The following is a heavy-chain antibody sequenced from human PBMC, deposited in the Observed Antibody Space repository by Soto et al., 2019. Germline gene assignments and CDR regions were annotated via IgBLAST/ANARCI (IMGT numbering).Heavy chain of an antibody. V-gene: IGHV4-59*01. J-gene: IGHJ4*02. Sequence: PSETLSLTCTVSGGSISSYYWSWIRQPPGKGLEWIGYIYYSGSTNYNPSLKSRVTISVDTSKNQFSLKLSSVTAADTAVYYCASTTYYYDSSAIRGFDYWGQGTLVTVSS. CDR1: GGSISSYY. CDR3: ASTTYYYDSSAIRGFDY. CDR2: IYYSGST. D-gene: IGHD3-22*01.